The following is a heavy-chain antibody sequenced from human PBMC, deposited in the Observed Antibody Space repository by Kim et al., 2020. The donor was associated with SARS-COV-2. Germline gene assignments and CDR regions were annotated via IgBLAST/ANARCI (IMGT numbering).Heavy chain of an antibody. V-gene: IGHV1-18*01. J-gene: IGHJ5*02. D-gene: IGHD3-10*01. CDR2: ISAYNGNT. CDR3: ARVRKAGGLPRGRGVSWFDP. CDR1: GYTFTSYG. Sequence: ASVKVSCKASGYTFTSYGISWVRQAPGQGLEWMGWISAYNGNTNYAQKLQGRVTMTTDTSTSTAYMELRSLRSDDTAVYYCARVRKAGGLPRGRGVSWFDPWGQGTLVTVSS.